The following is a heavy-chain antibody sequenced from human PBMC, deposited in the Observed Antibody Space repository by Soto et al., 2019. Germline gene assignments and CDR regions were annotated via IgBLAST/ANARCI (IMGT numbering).Heavy chain of an antibody. J-gene: IGHJ5*02. V-gene: IGHV5-10-1*01. D-gene: IGHD6-13*01. CDR2: IDPSDSYT. CDR3: ARPIAAAGTLYNWFHP. Sequence: ESQKVSGKGSGYSFTSYWISWVRQMPGKVLEWMGRIDPSDSYTNYSPSFQGHVTISADKSISTAYLQWSSLKASDTAMYYCARPIAAAGTLYNWFHPWGQGTMVIVAS. CDR1: GYSFTSYW.